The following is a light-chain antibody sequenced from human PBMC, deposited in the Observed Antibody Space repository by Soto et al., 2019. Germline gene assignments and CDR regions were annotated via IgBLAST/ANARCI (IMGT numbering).Light chain of an antibody. CDR1: QYINTR. J-gene: IGKJ1*01. CDR3: QQYGSSGT. Sequence: EIVLTQSPATLSSFPGDRVTLSCRASQYINTRLAWYQHRPGQAPRLLIYQTSIRAAGIPARFSASGSGTDFTLTISRLEPEDFAVYYCQQYGSSGTFGQGTKVDNK. V-gene: IGKV3-20*01. CDR2: QTS.